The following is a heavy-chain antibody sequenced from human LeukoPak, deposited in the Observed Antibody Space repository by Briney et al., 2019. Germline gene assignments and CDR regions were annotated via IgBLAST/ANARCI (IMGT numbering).Heavy chain of an antibody. Sequence: SETLSLTCTVSGGSINSYYWSWIRQPAGKGLEWIGRIHTIGTTNYNPSLKSRVTMSVDTSKNQFSLKLSSVTAADTAVYYCARAYSDYDQYFDYWGQGTLVTVSS. CDR2: IHTIGTT. CDR3: ARAYSDYDQYFDY. V-gene: IGHV4-4*07. CDR1: GGSINSYY. J-gene: IGHJ4*02. D-gene: IGHD5-12*01.